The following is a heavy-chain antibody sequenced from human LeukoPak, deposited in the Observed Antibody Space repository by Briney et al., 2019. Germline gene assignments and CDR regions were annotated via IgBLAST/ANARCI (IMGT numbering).Heavy chain of an antibody. CDR3: ARVGCSSTSCYSDWFDP. V-gene: IGHV4-39*07. Sequence: DPSETLSLTCTVSGGSISSSSYYWGWIRQPPGKGLEWIGSIYYSGSTYYNPSLKSRVTISVDTSKNQFSLKLSSETAADTAVYYCARVGCSSTSCYSDWFDPWGQGTLVTVSS. D-gene: IGHD2-2*02. J-gene: IGHJ5*02. CDR2: IYYSGST. CDR1: GGSISSSSYY.